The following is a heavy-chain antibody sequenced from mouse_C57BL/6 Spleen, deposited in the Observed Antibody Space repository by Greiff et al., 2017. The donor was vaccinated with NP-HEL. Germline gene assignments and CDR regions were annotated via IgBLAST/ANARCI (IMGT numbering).Heavy chain of an antibody. J-gene: IGHJ1*03. D-gene: IGHD1-1*01. CDR2: IDPSDSYT. V-gene: IGHV1-69*01. CDR1: GYTFTSYW. CDR3: ARGDYYGSSYGYFDV. Sequence: VQLQQPGAELVMPGASVKLSCKASGYTFTSYWMHWVKQRPGQGLEWIGEIDPSDSYTNYNQKFKGKSTLTVDKSSSTAYMQLSSLTSEYSAVYYCARGDYYGSSYGYFDVWGTGTTVTVSS.